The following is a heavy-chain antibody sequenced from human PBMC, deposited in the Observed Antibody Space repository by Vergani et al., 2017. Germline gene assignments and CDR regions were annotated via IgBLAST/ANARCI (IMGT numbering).Heavy chain of an antibody. CDR3: ARGRYYDSSGYYYLFDY. CDR2: IYYSVRT. V-gene: IGHV4-59*01. Sequence: QVQLQESGPGLVKPSETLSPTCTVPGGSTSSYYWSWIRQPPGTGLECIGYIYYSVRTNSNSPLKSRVTISVDTSKNQFSLKLGSVTAADTAVYYCARGRYYDSSGYYYLFDYWGQGTLVTVSS. D-gene: IGHD3-22*01. CDR1: GGSTSSYY. J-gene: IGHJ4*02.